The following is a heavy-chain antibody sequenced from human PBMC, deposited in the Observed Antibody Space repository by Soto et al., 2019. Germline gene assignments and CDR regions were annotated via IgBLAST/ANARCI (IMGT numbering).Heavy chain of an antibody. V-gene: IGHV3-53*01. CDR2: LYTSGSA. J-gene: IGHJ6*02. CDR3: VRDGGGEYPGMDV. Sequence: GGSLRLSCAASGFTVKTNYMSWVRQAPGRGLEWVSILYTSGSADFADSVKGRFTISSDYSRNTLYLQMNSLRAEDTAVYYCVRDGGGEYPGMDVWGQGPTVPVSS. D-gene: IGHD2-21*01. CDR1: GFTVKTNY.